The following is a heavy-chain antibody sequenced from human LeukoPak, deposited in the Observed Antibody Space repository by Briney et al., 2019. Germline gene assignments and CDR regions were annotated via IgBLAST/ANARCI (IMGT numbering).Heavy chain of an antibody. Sequence: KASETLSLTCTVSNGSMKSYYWSWIRQPPGKGLEWVGYIYYSGGTKYNPSVRSPVTISVDTSKNQFSLKLNSVTAADTAVYYCARQRSWGFSAVAGHFDYWGRGILVTVSS. V-gene: IGHV4-59*08. CDR1: NGSMKSYY. CDR2: IYYSGGT. D-gene: IGHD6-19*01. CDR3: ARQRSWGFSAVAGHFDY. J-gene: IGHJ4*02.